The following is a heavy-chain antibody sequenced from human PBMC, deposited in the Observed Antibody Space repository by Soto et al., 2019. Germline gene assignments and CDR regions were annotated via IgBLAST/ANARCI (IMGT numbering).Heavy chain of an antibody. CDR2: ITYNGSNT. CDR1: GFTFSSYG. Sequence: PGRSLRLSCPPSGFTFSSYGMHWVRQAPGKGLEWVAAITYNGSNTYYADSVKGRFTISRDDSKNTLYLQMNSLIPEDTAEYYCAKSVVVPAAKIYYYYNMDVWGQGTTVTVSS. CDR3: AKSVVVPAAKIYYYYNMDV. D-gene: IGHD2-15*01. J-gene: IGHJ6*02. V-gene: IGHV3-30*18.